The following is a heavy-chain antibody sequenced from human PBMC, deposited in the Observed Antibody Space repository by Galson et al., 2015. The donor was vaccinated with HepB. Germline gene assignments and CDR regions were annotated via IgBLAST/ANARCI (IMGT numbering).Heavy chain of an antibody. CDR3: ARLYMVWGVTSDWYFDL. V-gene: IGHV1-18*04. Sequence: SVKVSCKASGYTFTSYGISWVRQAPGQGLEWMGWIGAYNGNTNYAQKLQGRVTMTTDTSTSTAYMELRSPRSDDTAVYYCARLYMVWGVTSDWYFDLWGRGTLVTVSS. D-gene: IGHD3-10*01. CDR1: GYTFTSYG. J-gene: IGHJ2*01. CDR2: IGAYNGNT.